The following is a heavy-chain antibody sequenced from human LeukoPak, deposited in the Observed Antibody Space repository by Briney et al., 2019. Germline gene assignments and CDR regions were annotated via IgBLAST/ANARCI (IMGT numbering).Heavy chain of an antibody. CDR3: ASLDSSGWYYMDV. CDR1: GFTFSSYE. CDR2: ISSSGSTI. V-gene: IGHV3-48*03. Sequence: GGSLRLSCAASGFTFSSYEMNWVRQAPGKGLEWVSYISSSGSTIYYADSVKGRFTISRDNAKNSLYLRMNSLRAEDTAVYYCASLDSSGWYYMDVWGKGTTVTISS. J-gene: IGHJ6*03. D-gene: IGHD3-22*01.